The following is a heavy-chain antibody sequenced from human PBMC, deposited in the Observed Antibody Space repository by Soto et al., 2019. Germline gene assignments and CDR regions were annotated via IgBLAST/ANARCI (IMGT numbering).Heavy chain of an antibody. J-gene: IGHJ4*02. Sequence: SETLSLTCTVSGGSISSGGYYWSWIRQHPGKGLEWIGYIYDSGSTYYNPSLKSRVTISVDTSKNQFSLKLSSVTAADTAVYYCARDYCSSTSCPGYYFDYWGQGTLVTVSS. D-gene: IGHD2-2*01. V-gene: IGHV4-31*03. CDR3: ARDYCSSTSCPGYYFDY. CDR1: GGSISSGGYY. CDR2: IYDSGST.